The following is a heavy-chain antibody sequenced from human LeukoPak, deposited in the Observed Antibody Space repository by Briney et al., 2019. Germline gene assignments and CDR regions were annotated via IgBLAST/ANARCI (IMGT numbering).Heavy chain of an antibody. V-gene: IGHV1-24*01. CDR2: VDPDDGET. CDR1: GYTLTELS. CDR3: AKSYRTYYYYYMDV. D-gene: IGHD1-26*01. Sequence: GASVKVSCKVSGYTLTELSMHWVRQAPGKGLEWMGGVDPDDGETIYAQKFQGRVTITADESTSTAYMELSSLRSEDTAVYYCAKSYRTYYYYYMDVWGKGTTVTISS. J-gene: IGHJ6*03.